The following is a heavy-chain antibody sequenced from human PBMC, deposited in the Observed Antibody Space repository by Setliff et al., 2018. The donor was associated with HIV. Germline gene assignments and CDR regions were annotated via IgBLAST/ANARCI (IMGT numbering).Heavy chain of an antibody. CDR1: GYTFNNYA. V-gene: IGHV7-4-1*02. D-gene: IGHD3-10*01. J-gene: IGHJ3*02. Sequence: ASVKVSCKASGYTFNNYALYWVRQAPGQGFEWMGWINTNTGSPTYAQGFTRRFVFSLDPSVRTAYRQITGLKAEDTAVYYCARGGDRMQIWSRFPFDIWGQGTMVTVSS. CDR3: ARGGDRMQIWSRFPFDI. CDR2: INTNTGSP.